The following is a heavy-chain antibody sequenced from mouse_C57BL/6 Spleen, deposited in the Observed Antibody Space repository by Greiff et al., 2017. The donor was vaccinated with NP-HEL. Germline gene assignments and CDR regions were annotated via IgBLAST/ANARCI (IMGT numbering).Heavy chain of an antibody. J-gene: IGHJ2*01. D-gene: IGHD2-10*01. CDR1: GYSITSGYY. CDR3: AREGLPYFDY. CDR2: ISYDGSN. Sequence: EVQLVESGPGLVKPSQSLSLTCSVTGYSITSGYYWNWIRQFPGNKLEWMGYISYDGSNNYNPSLKNRISITRDTSKNQFFLKLNSVTTEDTATYYCAREGLPYFDYWGQGTTLTVSS. V-gene: IGHV3-6*01.